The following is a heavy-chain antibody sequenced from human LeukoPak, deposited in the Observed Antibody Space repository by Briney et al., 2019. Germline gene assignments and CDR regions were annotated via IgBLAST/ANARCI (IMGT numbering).Heavy chain of an antibody. CDR1: GFNFRAYW. Sequence: GGSLRLSCTTSGFNFRAYWMGWVRQAPGKGLEWVANIHQHGSKENYVDSVKGRFTISRDNSKNTLYLQMNSLRAEDTAVYYCARVDYYDSSGYSQPYWDQGTLVTVSS. D-gene: IGHD3-22*01. J-gene: IGHJ4*02. CDR2: IHQHGSKE. V-gene: IGHV3-7*01. CDR3: ARVDYYDSSGYSQPY.